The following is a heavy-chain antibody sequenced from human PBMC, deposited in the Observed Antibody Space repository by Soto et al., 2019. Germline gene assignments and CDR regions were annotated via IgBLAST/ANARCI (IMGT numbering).Heavy chain of an antibody. V-gene: IGHV4-34*01. CDR1: GGSFSGYS. J-gene: IGHJ4*02. CDR3: ARGRRIFNCSGGSCYSFTYVY. D-gene: IGHD2-15*01. CDR2: IHHSGSP. Sequence: QVQLQQWGAGLLKPSETLSLTCAVYGGSFSGYSWSWLRQPPGQGLAWIGEIHHSGSPNYNPSLTSRVTISVATSKNQFPLKLSSVTAADTAVYYCARGRRIFNCSGGSCYSFTYVYGGQGTLVTVSS.